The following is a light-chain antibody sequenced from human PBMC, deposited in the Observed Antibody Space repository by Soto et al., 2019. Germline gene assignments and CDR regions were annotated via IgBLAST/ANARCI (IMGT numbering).Light chain of an antibody. CDR3: QQYNIYPWT. J-gene: IGKJ1*01. Sequence: DIQMTQSPSSLSASVGDRVTITFRASQSISSYLNWYQQKPGKAPKLLIYKASTLESAAPSRFSGSGSGTEFTLSISSLQPDDFATYYCQQYNIYPWTFGQGTKVDI. CDR1: QSISSY. V-gene: IGKV1-5*03. CDR2: KAS.